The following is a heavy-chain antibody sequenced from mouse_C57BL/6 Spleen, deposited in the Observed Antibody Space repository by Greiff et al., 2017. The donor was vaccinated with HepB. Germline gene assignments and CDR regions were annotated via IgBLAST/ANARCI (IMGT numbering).Heavy chain of an antibody. V-gene: IGHV1-47*01. CDR1: GYTFTTYP. Sequence: VQLQQSGAELVKPGASVKMSCKASGYTFTTYPIEWMKQNHGKSLEWIGNFNPYNDDTKYNEKFKGKATLTVEKSSSTVCLELSRLTSDGSAVYCCARQGDYDGRLDYWGQGTTLTVSS. CDR2: FNPYNDDT. D-gene: IGHD2-4*01. CDR3: ARQGDYDGRLDY. J-gene: IGHJ2*01.